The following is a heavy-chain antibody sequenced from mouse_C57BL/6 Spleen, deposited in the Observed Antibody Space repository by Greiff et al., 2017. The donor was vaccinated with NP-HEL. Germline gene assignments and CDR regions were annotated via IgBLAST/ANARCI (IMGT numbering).Heavy chain of an antibody. Sequence: EVMLVESGGDLVKPGGSLKLSCAASGFTFSSYGMSWVRQTPDKRLEWVATISSGGSYTYYPDSVKGRFTISRDNAKNTLYLQMSSLKSEDTAMYYCAIHEELRWFAYWGQGTLVTGSA. J-gene: IGHJ3*01. CDR3: AIHEELRWFAY. CDR1: GFTFSSYG. CDR2: ISSGGSYT. D-gene: IGHD1-1*01. V-gene: IGHV5-6*01.